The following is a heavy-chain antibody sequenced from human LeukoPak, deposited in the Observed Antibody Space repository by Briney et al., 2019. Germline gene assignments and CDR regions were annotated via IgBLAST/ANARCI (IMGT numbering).Heavy chain of an antibody. V-gene: IGHV3-7*01. CDR1: GFTFSGYW. CDR3: ATSDDSSGSD. CDR2: INLDGSVR. Sequence: PGGSLRLSCAAPGFTFSGYWMSWVRQAPGKGLEWVANINLDGSVRHYVDSARGRFTISRDDAKNSLYLQMNSLRAEDTALYYCATSDDSSGSDWGQGTLVTVSS. D-gene: IGHD3-22*01. J-gene: IGHJ4*02.